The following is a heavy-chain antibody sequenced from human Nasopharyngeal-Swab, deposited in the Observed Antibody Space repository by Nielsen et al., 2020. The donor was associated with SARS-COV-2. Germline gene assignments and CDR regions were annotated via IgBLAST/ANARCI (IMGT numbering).Heavy chain of an antibody. CDR2: IYYSGST. Sequence: GSLRLSCTVSGGSISSSSYYWGWIRQPPGKGLEWIGSIYYSGSTYYNPSLKSRVTISVDTSKNQFSLKLNSVTATDTAVYYCARGYGSFPYYFDHWGQGTLVTVSS. CDR1: GGSISSSSYY. D-gene: IGHD1-26*01. CDR3: ARGYGSFPYYFDH. J-gene: IGHJ4*02. V-gene: IGHV4-39*01.